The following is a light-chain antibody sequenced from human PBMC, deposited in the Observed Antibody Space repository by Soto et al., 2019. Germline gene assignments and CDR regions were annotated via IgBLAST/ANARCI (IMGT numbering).Light chain of an antibody. CDR1: QDIRTS. V-gene: IGKV1-33*01. J-gene: IGKJ3*01. Sequence: DSQMTQSPSSLSASVGARVSITCQASQDIRTSLSWFQQKPGRAPKLLIYGASNLETGVPSRFRGSGSGTDFTFTLSSLQPEDIATYYCQQYDNLPPFSFGPGTKVDIK. CDR3: QQYDNLPPFS. CDR2: GAS.